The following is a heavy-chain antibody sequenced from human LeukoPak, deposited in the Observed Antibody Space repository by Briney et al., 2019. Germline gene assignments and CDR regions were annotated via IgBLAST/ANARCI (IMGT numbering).Heavy chain of an antibody. Sequence: SETLSLTCAVYGGSFSGYYWSWIRQPPGKGLEWIGEINHSGSTNYNPSLKSRVTISVDTSKNQFSLKLSSVTAADTAVYYCAREWGTDAFDIWGQGTMVTVSS. CDR3: AREWGTDAFDI. CDR1: GGSFSGYY. CDR2: INHSGST. V-gene: IGHV4-34*01. D-gene: IGHD3-16*01. J-gene: IGHJ3*02.